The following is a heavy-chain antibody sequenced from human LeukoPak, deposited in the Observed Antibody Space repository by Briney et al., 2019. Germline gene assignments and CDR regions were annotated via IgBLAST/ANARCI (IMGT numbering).Heavy chain of an antibody. V-gene: IGHV4-31*03. CDR2: IYYTGST. J-gene: IGHJ4*02. Sequence: PSETLSLTCIVSGGSIITTDYYWSWVRQHPGKGLEWIGLIYYTGSTYFNPSLKSRLSMSVDTSRNQFSLQVTSVSAADTAVYYCAREKRILGYNSGWHDYWGQGTLVTVSS. CDR1: GGSIITTDYY. CDR3: AREKRILGYNSGWHDY. D-gene: IGHD6-19*01.